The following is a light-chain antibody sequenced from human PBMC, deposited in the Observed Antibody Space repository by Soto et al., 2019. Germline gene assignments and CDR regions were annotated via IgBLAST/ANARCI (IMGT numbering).Light chain of an antibody. V-gene: IGLV2-8*01. Sequence: QSALTQPASVSGSPGQSITISCTATSSDVGGYNYVSWYQQYPGKAPKLMIYEVNKRPSGVPDRFSGSKSGNTASLTVSGLQAEDEADYSCCSYAGSYTQWVFGGGTKLTVL. CDR1: SSDVGGYNY. CDR3: CSYAGSYTQWV. CDR2: EVN. J-gene: IGLJ3*02.